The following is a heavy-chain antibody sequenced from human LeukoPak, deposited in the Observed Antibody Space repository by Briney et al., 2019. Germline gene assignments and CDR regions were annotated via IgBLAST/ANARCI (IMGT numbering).Heavy chain of an antibody. D-gene: IGHD6-19*01. J-gene: IGHJ4*02. CDR1: GFTFSSYN. CDR2: IRGKAYGGTT. Sequence: GGSLRLSCAASGFTFSSYNMSWVRQAPGKGLESVGLIRGKAYGGTTEYAASVKGRFTISRDDSKSIAYLQMNSLKTEDTAVYYCTRAEYSSGWYDDYWGQGTLVTVSS. CDR3: TRAEYSSGWYDDY. V-gene: IGHV3-49*04.